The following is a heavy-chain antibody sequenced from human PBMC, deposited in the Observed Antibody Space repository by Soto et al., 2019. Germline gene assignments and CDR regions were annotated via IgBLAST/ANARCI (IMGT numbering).Heavy chain of an antibody. J-gene: IGHJ5*02. CDR2: IIPIFGTA. CDR3: AREVVVTAYNWFDP. CDR1: GGTFSSYA. V-gene: IGHV1-69*13. Sequence: SVKVSCKASGGTFSSYAISWVRQAPGQGLEWMGGIIPIFGTANYAQKFQGRVTITADESTSTAYMELSSLRSEDTAVYYCAREVVVTAYNWFDPWGQGTLVTVSS. D-gene: IGHD2-21*02.